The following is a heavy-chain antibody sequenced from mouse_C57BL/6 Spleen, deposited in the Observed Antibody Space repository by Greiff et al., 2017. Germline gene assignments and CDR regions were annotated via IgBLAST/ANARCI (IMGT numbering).Heavy chain of an antibody. J-gene: IGHJ1*03. CDR1: GYTFTDYE. V-gene: IGHV1-15*01. CDR2: IDPETGGT. CDR3: TRGDTMVTTKYFDV. D-gene: IGHD2-2*01. Sequence: QVQLQQSGAELVRPGASVTLSCKASGYTFTDYEMHWVKQTPVHGLEWIGAIDPETGGTAYNQKFKGKAILTADKSSSTAYMERRSLTSEDSAVYYCTRGDTMVTTKYFDVWGTGTTVTVSS.